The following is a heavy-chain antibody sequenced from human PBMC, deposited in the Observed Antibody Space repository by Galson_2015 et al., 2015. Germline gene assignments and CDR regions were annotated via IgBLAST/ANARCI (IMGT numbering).Heavy chain of an antibody. CDR3: ARGLQVIGFFDY. CDR1: GDSISSGTYY. J-gene: IGHJ4*02. D-gene: IGHD3-10*01. V-gene: IGHV4-30-4*01. CDR2: IYYSGST. Sequence: LSLTCTVSGDSISSGTYYWSWIRQPPGKGLEWVGYIYYSGSTYYNPSLKSRVIISVDMSKNQFSLKLSSVTAANTAVYYCARGLQVIGFFDYWGQGTLVTVSS.